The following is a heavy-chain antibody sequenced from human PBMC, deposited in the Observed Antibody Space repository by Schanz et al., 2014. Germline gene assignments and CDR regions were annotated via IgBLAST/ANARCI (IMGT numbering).Heavy chain of an antibody. V-gene: IGHV3-53*01. CDR3: ARKVVATIGGYYDN. D-gene: IGHD5-12*01. J-gene: IGHJ4*02. CDR1: GFSVGNKY. Sequence: EVQLVESGGGLVQPGGSLRLSCAASGFSVGNKYMNWVRQAPGKGLEWVSAINTGVNTYYADSVRGRFTISRDNAENTLFLQMNSLRAEDTAVYYCARKVVATIGGYYDNWGQGTLVIVSS. CDR2: INTGVNT.